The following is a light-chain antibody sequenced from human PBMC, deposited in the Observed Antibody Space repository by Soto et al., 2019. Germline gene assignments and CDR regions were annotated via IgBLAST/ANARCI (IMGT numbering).Light chain of an antibody. Sequence: QSVLTQSPSASGSPGQSVTISCTGTSSDVGGYNFVSWYQHFPGKAPKLIIYEVTKRPSGVPDRFSGSKSGNTASLTVSGLQTDDEADYYCSSYGGSNNFVFGTGTKLTVL. CDR3: SSYGGSNNFV. J-gene: IGLJ1*01. CDR1: SSDVGGYNF. CDR2: EVT. V-gene: IGLV2-8*01.